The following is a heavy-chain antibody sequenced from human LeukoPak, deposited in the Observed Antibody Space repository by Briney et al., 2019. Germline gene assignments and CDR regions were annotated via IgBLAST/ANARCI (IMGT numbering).Heavy chain of an antibody. CDR1: GFTFDDYA. V-gene: IGHV3-9*01. D-gene: IGHD3-10*01. CDR3: AKDIGAGGEFDY. Sequence: GRSLRLSCAASGFTFDDYAMHWVRQAPGKGLEWVSGISWNSGSIGYADSVKGRFTISRDNAKNSLYLQMNSLRAEDTALYYCAKDIGAGGEFDYWGQGNLVTVSS. CDR2: ISWNSGSI. J-gene: IGHJ4*02.